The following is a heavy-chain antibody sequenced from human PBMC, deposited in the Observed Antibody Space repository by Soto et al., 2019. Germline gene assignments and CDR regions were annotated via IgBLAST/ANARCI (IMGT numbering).Heavy chain of an antibody. V-gene: IGHV4-39*01. D-gene: IGHD1-1*01. CDR1: GGSITSSGSA. Sequence: QLQLQESGPGLVKPSETLSLTCNASGGSITSSGSAWGWIRQSPGKGLEWIGTIDYSGNIYYMPSRMSRITIAVDTSKNQISLKLSSVTAADTDGYYCARHINNQAFEYYFDSWGKGTLVTVSS. J-gene: IGHJ4*02. CDR3: ARHINNQAFEYYFDS. CDR2: IDYSGNI.